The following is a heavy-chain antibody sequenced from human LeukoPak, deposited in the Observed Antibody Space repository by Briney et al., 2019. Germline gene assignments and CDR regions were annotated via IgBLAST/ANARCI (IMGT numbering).Heavy chain of an antibody. CDR3: ARRSGSSRNFDY. V-gene: IGHV5-51*01. Sequence: GESLKISCQGSGYSFTTYWIGWVRQLPGKAWEWMGIIYPGDSDTRYSPSFQGQVTISADKSISTAYLQWSSLKASDTAMYYCARRSGSSRNFDYWGQGTLVTVSS. D-gene: IGHD6-6*01. J-gene: IGHJ4*02. CDR1: GYSFTTYW. CDR2: IYPGDSDT.